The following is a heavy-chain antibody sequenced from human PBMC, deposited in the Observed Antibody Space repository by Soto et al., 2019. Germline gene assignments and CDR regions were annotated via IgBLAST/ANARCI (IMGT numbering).Heavy chain of an antibody. CDR3: ARDSPAATNYYGSGSYPLDY. V-gene: IGHV3-21*01. CDR1: GFTFSSYS. D-gene: IGHD3-10*01. CDR2: ISSSSSYI. J-gene: IGHJ4*02. Sequence: GGSLRLSCAASGFTFSSYSMNWVRQAPGKGLEWVSSISSSSSYIYYADSVKGRFTISRDNAKNSLYLQMNSLRAEDTAVYYCARDSPAATNYYGSGSYPLDYWGQGTLVTSPQ.